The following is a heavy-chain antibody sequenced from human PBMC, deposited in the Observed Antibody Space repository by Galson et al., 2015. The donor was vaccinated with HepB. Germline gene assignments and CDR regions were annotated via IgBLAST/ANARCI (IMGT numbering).Heavy chain of an antibody. D-gene: IGHD6-19*01. J-gene: IGHJ6*02. CDR1: GYTFTSYY. CDR3: ARVVYSSGFQVSPMRGMDV. Sequence: SVKVSCKASGYTFTSYYMHWVRQAPGQGLEWMGRINPNSGGTNYAQKFQGRVTMTRDTSISTAYMELSRPRSDDTAVYYCARVVYSSGFQVSPMRGMDVWGQGTTVTVSS. V-gene: IGHV1-2*06. CDR2: INPNSGGT.